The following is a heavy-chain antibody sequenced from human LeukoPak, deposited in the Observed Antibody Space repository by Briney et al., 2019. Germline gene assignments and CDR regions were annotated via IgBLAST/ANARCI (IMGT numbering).Heavy chain of an antibody. J-gene: IGHJ5*02. CDR3: ARDKGARLENWFDP. D-gene: IGHD6-6*01. V-gene: IGHV1-2*02. Sequence: GASVKVSCKASGYTFTGHYVHWVRQAPGQGLEWMGWINPNSSASYYARKFQGRLTMTRDTSISTAYMELNRLKLDDTAVYYSARDKGARLENWFDPWGQGTLVTVSS. CDR1: GYTFTGHY. CDR2: INPNSSAS.